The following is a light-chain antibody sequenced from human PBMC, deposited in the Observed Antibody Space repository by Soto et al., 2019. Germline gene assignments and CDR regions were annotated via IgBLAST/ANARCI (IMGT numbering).Light chain of an antibody. CDR3: QQYDKYST. V-gene: IGKV1-5*01. CDR2: DAS. CDR1: QTISVS. J-gene: IGKJ1*01. Sequence: IQMTQSPSTLSASVGDTVTITCRASQTISVSLAWYQQKPGKAPNLLIYDASTLQGWVPSRFSGSGSGTEFTLTVTSLQPEDFATYFCQQYDKYSTFGQGTKVDIK.